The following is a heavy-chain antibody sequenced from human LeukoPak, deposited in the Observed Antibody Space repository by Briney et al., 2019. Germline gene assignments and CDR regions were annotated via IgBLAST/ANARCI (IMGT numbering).Heavy chain of an antibody. CDR3: AKALNYWYFDL. CDR2: ISSSSFTI. V-gene: IGHV3-48*01. CDR1: GFTFSDYS. J-gene: IGHJ2*01. Sequence: PGGSLRLSCAASGFTFSDYSMSWVRQAPGKGLEWVSYISSSSFTIYYADSVKGRFTISRDNAKKSLYLQMNSLRAEDTATYYCAKALNYWYFDLWGRGNLVTVSS.